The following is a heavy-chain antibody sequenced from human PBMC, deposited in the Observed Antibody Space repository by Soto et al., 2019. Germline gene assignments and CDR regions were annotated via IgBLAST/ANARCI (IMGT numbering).Heavy chain of an antibody. CDR1: GFTFNSYA. CDR3: ARDIERIRGPHQNSLGPGH. Sequence: GALRLSCAASGFTFNSYAMHWVRQAPGQGLEWVAVISFNGIDTYYADSVKGRVTISRDNSRNTVFLQMTSLRTEDTAVFYCARDIERIRGPHQNSLGPGHWGQGTMVAVSS. D-gene: IGHD2-15*01. V-gene: IGHV3-30*04. J-gene: IGHJ4*02. CDR2: ISFNGIDT.